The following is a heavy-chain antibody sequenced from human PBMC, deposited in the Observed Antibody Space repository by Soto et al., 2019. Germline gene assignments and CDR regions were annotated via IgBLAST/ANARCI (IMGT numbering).Heavy chain of an antibody. CDR2: INHSGST. D-gene: IGHD6-6*01. V-gene: IGHV4-34*01. J-gene: IGHJ4*02. Sequence: SETLSLTCAVYGGSFSGYYWSWIRQPPGKGLEWIGEINHSGSTNYNPSLKSRVTISVDTSKNQFSLKLSSVTAADTAVYYCARTIAARPNFDSWGQGTLVTVSS. CDR3: ARTIAARPNFDS. CDR1: GGSFSGYY.